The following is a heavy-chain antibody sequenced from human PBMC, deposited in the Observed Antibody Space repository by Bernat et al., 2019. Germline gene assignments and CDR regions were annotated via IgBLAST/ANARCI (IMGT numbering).Heavy chain of an antibody. Sequence: VQLVESGGDLVQSGGSLRLSCATSGFTFSAFSMNWVRQAPGKGLAWVSYISSSGNTIYYADSVQGRFTISRDNAKNSLYLQMNSLRDEDTAVYYCARGGLWTYYYYGMDVWGQGTTVTVSS. V-gene: IGHV3-48*02. D-gene: IGHD3/OR15-3a*01. CDR3: ARGGLWTYYYYGMDV. CDR2: ISSSGNTI. J-gene: IGHJ6*02. CDR1: GFTFSAFS.